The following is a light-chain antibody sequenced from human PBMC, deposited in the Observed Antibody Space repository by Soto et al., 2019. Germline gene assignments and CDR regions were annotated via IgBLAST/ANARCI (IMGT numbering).Light chain of an antibody. CDR3: ATWDDDLYTPI. V-gene: IGLV1-47*02. CDR1: TSNIGDNF. J-gene: IGLJ2*01. CDR2: NNN. Sequence: QSVLTQPPSASGTPGQRVTISCSGTTSNIGDNFVYWFQQIPGTAPKLLIYNNNQRPSGVPDRFSGSKSGTSASLAITGLRSDDEADYYCATWDDDLYTPIIGGGTKLTVL.